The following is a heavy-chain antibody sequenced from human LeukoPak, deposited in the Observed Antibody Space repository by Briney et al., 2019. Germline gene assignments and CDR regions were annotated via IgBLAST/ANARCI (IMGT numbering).Heavy chain of an antibody. V-gene: IGHV3-48*01. CDR2: ISSSAI. Sequence: GGSLRLSCAASGFTFSSYSMNWVRQAPGKGLEWVSYISSSAIYYADSVKGRFTISRDNAKNSLSLQMNSLRAEDTAVYYCTRQPERSSGLYSDAFDIWGQGTMVTVSS. J-gene: IGHJ3*02. CDR1: GFTFSSYS. CDR3: TRQPERSSGLYSDAFDI. D-gene: IGHD6-19*01.